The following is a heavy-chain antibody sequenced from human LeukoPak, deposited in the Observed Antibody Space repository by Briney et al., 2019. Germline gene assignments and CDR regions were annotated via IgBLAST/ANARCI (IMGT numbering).Heavy chain of an antibody. D-gene: IGHD1-26*01. J-gene: IGHJ2*01. V-gene: IGHV3-23*01. CDR2: ISGSGGST. CDR3: AKRAGGGYWYFDL. Sequence: SGGSLRLSCVVSGFTSSNYAMTWVRQAPGKGLEWVSAISGSGGSTYYADSVKGRFTISRDNSKNTLYLQMNSLRAEDTAVYYCAKRAGGGYWYFDLWGRGTLVTVSS. CDR1: GFTSSNYA.